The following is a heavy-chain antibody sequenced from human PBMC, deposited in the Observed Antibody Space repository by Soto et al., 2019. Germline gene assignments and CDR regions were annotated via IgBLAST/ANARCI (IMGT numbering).Heavy chain of an antibody. V-gene: IGHV4-34*01. CDR1: GASFSGYY. J-gene: IGHJ4*02. D-gene: IGHD3-10*01. CDR2: INHSGST. CDR3: ARLFGGSTWNLAPIDS. Sequence: PETLSLTSAVYGASFSGYYWSWIRQPPGKGLEWIGEINHSGSTNYNPSLKSRVTFSVDKSITTAYLHWNSLKASDTAKYYCARLFGGSTWNLAPIDSWGQGTLVTVSS.